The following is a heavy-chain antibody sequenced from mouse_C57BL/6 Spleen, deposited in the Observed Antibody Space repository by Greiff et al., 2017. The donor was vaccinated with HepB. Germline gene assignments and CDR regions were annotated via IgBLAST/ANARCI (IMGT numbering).Heavy chain of an antibody. CDR3: ARRGWSEGFAY. J-gene: IGHJ3*01. CDR2: INPGSGGT. Sequence: QVQLKESGAELVRPGTSVKVSCKASGYAFTNYLIEWVKQRPGQGLEWIGVINPGSGGTNYNEKFKGKATLTADKSSSTAYMQLSSLTSEDSAVYFCARRGWSEGFAYWGQGTLVTVSA. CDR1: GYAFTNYL. V-gene: IGHV1-54*01. D-gene: IGHD2-3*01.